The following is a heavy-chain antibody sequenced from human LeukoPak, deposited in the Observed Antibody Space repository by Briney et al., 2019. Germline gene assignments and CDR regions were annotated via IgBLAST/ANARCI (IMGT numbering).Heavy chain of an antibody. Sequence: SETLSLTCTVSGYSISSGYYWGWIRQPPGKGLEWIGSIYHSGSTYYNPSLKSRVTISVDTSKNQFSLKLSSVTAADTAVYYCARDLATKVQWLGPFDYWGQGTLVTVSS. CDR2: IYHSGST. J-gene: IGHJ4*02. V-gene: IGHV4-38-2*02. CDR1: GYSISSGYY. D-gene: IGHD6-19*01. CDR3: ARDLATKVQWLGPFDY.